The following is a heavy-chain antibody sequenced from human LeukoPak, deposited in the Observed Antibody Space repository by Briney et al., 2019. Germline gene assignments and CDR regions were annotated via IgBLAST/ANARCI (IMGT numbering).Heavy chain of an antibody. V-gene: IGHV1-46*01. J-gene: IGHJ4*02. Sequence: SVKVSCKASGYTFTSYYMHWVRQAPGQGLEWMGIINPSGGSTSYAQKFQGTVTMTRDTSTSTVYMELSSLRSEDTAVYYCARAPLWSMVRGVIIPFDYWGQGTLVTVSS. D-gene: IGHD3-10*01. CDR2: INPSGGST. CDR1: GYTFTSYY. CDR3: ARAPLWSMVRGVIIPFDY.